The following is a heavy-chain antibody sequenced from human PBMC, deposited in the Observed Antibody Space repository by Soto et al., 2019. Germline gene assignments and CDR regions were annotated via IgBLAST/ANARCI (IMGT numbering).Heavy chain of an antibody. D-gene: IGHD2-2*01. CDR2: IIPILGIA. V-gene: IGHV1-69*02. CDR3: ARCPGDIVVVPAGNYYYYMDV. J-gene: IGHJ6*03. CDR1: GGTFSSYT. Sequence: SVKVSCKASGGTFSSYTISWVRQAPGQGLEWMGRIIPILGIANYAQKFQGRVTITADKSTSTAYMELSSLRSEDTAVYYCARCPGDIVVVPAGNYYYYMDVWGKGTTVTVSS.